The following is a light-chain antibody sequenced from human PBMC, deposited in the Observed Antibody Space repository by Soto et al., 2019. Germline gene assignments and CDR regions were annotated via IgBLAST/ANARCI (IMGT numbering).Light chain of an antibody. CDR2: GAS. CDR1: QSVSSN. J-gene: IGKJ1*01. CDR3: QQYNNWPYT. Sequence: EIVMTQSPATLSVSPGERATLSCRASQSVSSNLAWYQQKPGRAPRLLIYGASTRATGIPARFSGSGSGTEFTLTISSLQSEDFAVYYCQQYNNWPYTFGQGTKVEIK. V-gene: IGKV3-15*01.